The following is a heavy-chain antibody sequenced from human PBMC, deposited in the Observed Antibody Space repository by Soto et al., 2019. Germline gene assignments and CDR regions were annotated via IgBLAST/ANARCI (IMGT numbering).Heavy chain of an antibody. J-gene: IGHJ4*02. V-gene: IGHV3-48*02. CDR3: SRVAGGPIPDVFDY. D-gene: IGHD2-21*01. CDR2: ISSSSSTI. Sequence: GGSLRLSCEASGFTFSSYSMNWVRQAPGKGLEWVSYISSSSSTIYYADSVKGRFTISRDNAKNSLYLQMNSLRDEDTAVYYCSRVAGGPIPDVFDYWGQGTLVTVSS. CDR1: GFTFSSYS.